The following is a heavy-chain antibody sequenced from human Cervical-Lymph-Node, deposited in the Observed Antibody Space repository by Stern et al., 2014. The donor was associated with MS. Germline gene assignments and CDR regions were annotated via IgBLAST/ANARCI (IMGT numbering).Heavy chain of an antibody. CDR3: ASLTGYSSGWYNY. CDR1: GFTFSSYS. V-gene: IGHV3-21*01. D-gene: IGHD6-19*01. J-gene: IGHJ4*02. Sequence: EVQLVESGGGLVKPGGSLRLSCAASGFTFSSYSMNWVRQAPGKGLEWVSSITSSSSYKYYADSVKGRFTISRDNAKNSLYLQMNSLRAEDTAVYYCASLTGYSSGWYNYWGQGTLVTVSS. CDR2: ITSSSSYK.